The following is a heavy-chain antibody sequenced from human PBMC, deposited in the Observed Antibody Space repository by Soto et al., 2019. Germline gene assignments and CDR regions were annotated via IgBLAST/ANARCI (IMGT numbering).Heavy chain of an antibody. CDR1: GYSFTSYW. CDR3: ARWNVGYCSSTSCPTDY. Sequence: GESLKISCKGSGYSFTSYWISWVRQMPGKGLEWMGRIDPSDSYTNYSPSFQGHVTISADKSISTAYLQWSSLKASDTAMYYCARWNVGYCSSTSCPTDYWGQGTLVTVSS. D-gene: IGHD2-2*01. CDR2: IDPSDSYT. J-gene: IGHJ4*02. V-gene: IGHV5-10-1*01.